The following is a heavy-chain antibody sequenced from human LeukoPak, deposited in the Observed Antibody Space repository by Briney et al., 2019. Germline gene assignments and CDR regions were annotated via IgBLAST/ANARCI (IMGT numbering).Heavy chain of an antibody. Sequence: SETLSLTCTVSGGSISSYYWSWIRQPPGKGLEWIGYIYYSGSTYYNPSLKSRVTISVDTSKNQFSLKLSSVTAADTAVYYCARHKPPVYYYDYWGQGTLVTVSS. CDR3: ARHKPPVYYYDY. V-gene: IGHV4-59*08. CDR1: GGSISSYY. J-gene: IGHJ4*02. D-gene: IGHD2-8*01. CDR2: IYYSGST.